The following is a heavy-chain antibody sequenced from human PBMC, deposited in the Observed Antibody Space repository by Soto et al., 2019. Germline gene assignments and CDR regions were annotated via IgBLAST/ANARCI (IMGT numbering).Heavy chain of an antibody. J-gene: IGHJ5*02. D-gene: IGHD2-2*01. Sequence: PGGSLRLSCAASGFTFSSYAMHWVRQAPGKGLEWVAVISYDGSNKYCADSVKGRFTISRDNSKNTLYLQMNSLRAEDTAVYYCARDLAHTAAARYWFDPWGQGTLVTVSS. V-gene: IGHV3-30-3*01. CDR2: ISYDGSNK. CDR3: ARDLAHTAAARYWFDP. CDR1: GFTFSSYA.